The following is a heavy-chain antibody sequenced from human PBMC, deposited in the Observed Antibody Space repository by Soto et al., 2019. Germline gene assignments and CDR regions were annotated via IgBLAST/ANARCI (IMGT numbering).Heavy chain of an antibody. CDR2: IYHSGST. CDR1: GGSISSSNW. J-gene: IGHJ4*02. Sequence: QVQLQESGPGLVKPSGTLSLTCAVSGGSISSSNWWSWVRQPPGKGLEWIGEIYHSGSTNYNPSLKSRVTMSVDQSKNQFSLKLSSVTAADTAVYYCARGPVDTAMPSDYWGPGTLVTVSS. CDR3: ARGPVDTAMPSDY. D-gene: IGHD5-18*01. V-gene: IGHV4-4*02.